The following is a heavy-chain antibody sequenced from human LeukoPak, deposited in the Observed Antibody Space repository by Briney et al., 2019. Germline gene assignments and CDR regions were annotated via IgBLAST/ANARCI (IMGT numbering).Heavy chain of an antibody. D-gene: IGHD3-10*01. Sequence: GGSLRLSCAAFRFTFSNYWMSWVRQAPGKGLEWVANIKRDGSEKYYVDSVKGRFTISRDNAKNSLYLQMNSLRVEDTAVYYCARRDQWKYGSGSYYNRPRVGFVYWGQGTLVTVSS. CDR2: IKRDGSEK. CDR3: ARRDQWKYGSGSYYNRPRVGFVY. V-gene: IGHV3-7*01. CDR1: RFTFSNYW. J-gene: IGHJ4*02.